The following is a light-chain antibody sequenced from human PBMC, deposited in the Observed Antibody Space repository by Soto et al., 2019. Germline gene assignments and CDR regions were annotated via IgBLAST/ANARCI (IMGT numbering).Light chain of an antibody. CDR2: AAS. Sequence: AIRMTQSPSSFSASTGDRVTITCRASQGISSYLAWYQQKPGKAPKLLIYAASTLQSGVPSRFSGSGSGTDFTRTISCLQSEDFATYYCHQYYSYPHTFGQGTKVEIK. V-gene: IGKV1-8*01. J-gene: IGKJ1*01. CDR3: HQYYSYPHT. CDR1: QGISSY.